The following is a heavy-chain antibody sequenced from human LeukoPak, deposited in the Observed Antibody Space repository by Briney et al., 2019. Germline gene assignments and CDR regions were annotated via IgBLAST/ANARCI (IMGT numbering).Heavy chain of an antibody. J-gene: IGHJ4*02. CDR3: ARGHFDWLFTAFDY. Sequence: GASVKVSCKASGYTFTSYGISWVRQAPGQGLEWMGWISAYNGNTNYAQKLQGRVTMTTDTSASTAYMELRSLRSDDTAVYYCARGHFDWLFTAFDYWGQGTLVTVSS. V-gene: IGHV1-18*01. D-gene: IGHD3-9*01. CDR1: GYTFTSYG. CDR2: ISAYNGNT.